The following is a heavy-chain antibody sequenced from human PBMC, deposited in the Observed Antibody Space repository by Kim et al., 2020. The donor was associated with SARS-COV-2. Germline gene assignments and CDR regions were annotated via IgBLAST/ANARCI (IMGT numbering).Heavy chain of an antibody. CDR3: ARDRHLLRYFDRVDYYYGMDV. Sequence: SETLSLTCTVSGGSISSGGYYWSWIRQHPGKGLEWIGYIYYSGSTYYNPSLKSRVTISVDTSKNQFSLKLSSVTAADTAVYYCARDRHLLRYFDRVDYYYGMDVWGQGTTVTVSS. D-gene: IGHD3-9*01. CDR2: IYYSGST. V-gene: IGHV4-31*03. J-gene: IGHJ6*02. CDR1: GGSISSGGYY.